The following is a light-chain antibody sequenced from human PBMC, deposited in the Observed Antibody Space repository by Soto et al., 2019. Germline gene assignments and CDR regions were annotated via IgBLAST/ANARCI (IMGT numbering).Light chain of an antibody. CDR3: SSYTSSSTQV. CDR1: SSDVGGYNY. J-gene: IGLJ1*01. CDR2: DVS. Sequence: QSALTQPASVSGYPGQSITISCTGTSSDVGGYNYVSWYQQHPGKAPKLMIYDVSNRPSGVSTRFSGSKSGNTASLTISGLQAEDEADYSCSSYTSSSTQVFGTGTKLTVL. V-gene: IGLV2-14*01.